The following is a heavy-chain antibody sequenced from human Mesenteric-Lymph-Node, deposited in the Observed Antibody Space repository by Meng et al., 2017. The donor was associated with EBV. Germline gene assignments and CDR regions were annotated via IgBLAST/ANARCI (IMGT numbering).Heavy chain of an antibody. D-gene: IGHD4-17*01. J-gene: IGHJ2*01. CDR3: ARDYGDYVECFDL. V-gene: IGHV4-59*01. CDR2: IYYSGST. Sequence: QVQLQGAGPGLVKPSEALALTCTVSGGSISSYSWNWIRQPPGKGLEWIGYIYYSGSTNYNPALKSRVTISVDPSKNQFSLKLTSVTPADTAVYYCARDYGDYVECFDLWGRGTLVTVSS. CDR1: GGSISSYS.